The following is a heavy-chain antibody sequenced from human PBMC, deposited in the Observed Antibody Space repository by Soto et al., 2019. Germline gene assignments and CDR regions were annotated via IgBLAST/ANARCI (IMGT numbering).Heavy chain of an antibody. V-gene: IGHV4-59*01. Sequence: PSETLSLTCTVSGGSISSYYWSWIRQPPGKGLEWIGYIYYSGSTNYNPSLKSRVTISVDTSKNQFSLKLSSVTAADTAVYYCGREEWELRAYAFDIWGQGTMVTVSS. CDR1: GGSISSYY. D-gene: IGHD1-26*01. CDR2: IYYSGST. J-gene: IGHJ3*02. CDR3: GREEWELRAYAFDI.